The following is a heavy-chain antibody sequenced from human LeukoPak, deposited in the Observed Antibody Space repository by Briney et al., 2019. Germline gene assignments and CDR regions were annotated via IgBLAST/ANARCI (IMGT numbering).Heavy chain of an antibody. V-gene: IGHV1-2*02. J-gene: IGHJ4*02. D-gene: IGHD4-23*01. CDR1: GYTFTGYY. CDR3: ARGDYGGNSEFDY. CDR2: INPNSGGT. Sequence: ASVKVSCKASGYTFTGYYMHWVRQAPGQGLEWVGWINPNSGGTNYAQKFQGRVTMTRDTSISTAYMELSRLRSDDTAVYYCARGDYGGNSEFDYWGQGTLVTVSS.